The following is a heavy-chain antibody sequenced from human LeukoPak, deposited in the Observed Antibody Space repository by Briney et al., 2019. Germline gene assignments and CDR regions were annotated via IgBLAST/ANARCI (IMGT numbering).Heavy chain of an antibody. J-gene: IGHJ4*02. CDR2: FDPEDGET. CDR1: GYTLTELS. CDR3: ATVRIVVVPAAIKGIDYFDY. D-gene: IGHD2-2*01. Sequence: ASVKVSCKVSGYTLTELSMHWVRQAPGKGLEWMGGFDPEDGETIYAQKFQGRVTMTEDTSTDTAYMELSSLRSEDTAVYYCATVRIVVVPAAIKGIDYFDYWGQGTLVTVSS. V-gene: IGHV1-24*01.